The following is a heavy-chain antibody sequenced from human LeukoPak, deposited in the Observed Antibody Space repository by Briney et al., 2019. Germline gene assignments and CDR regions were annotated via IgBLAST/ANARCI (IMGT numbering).Heavy chain of an antibody. D-gene: IGHD3-16*02. V-gene: IGHV4-59*12. CDR1: GGSINGYY. CDR3: ERKGTYDYVWGSYRPYYNWFDP. J-gene: IGHJ5*02. Sequence: SETLSLTCAVSGGSINGYYWTWIRQPPGKGLEYIGYIYYSGNTNYNPSLKSRVTISVDTSKNQFSLKLSSVTAADTAEYYCERKGTYDYVWGSYRPYYNWFDPWGQGTLVTVSS. CDR2: IYYSGNT.